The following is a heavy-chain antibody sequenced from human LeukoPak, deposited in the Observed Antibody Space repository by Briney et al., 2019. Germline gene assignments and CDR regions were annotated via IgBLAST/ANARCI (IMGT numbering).Heavy chain of an antibody. CDR2: IYYSGST. D-gene: IGHD3-22*01. CDR1: GGSISSYY. Sequence: PSETLSLTCTVSGGSISSYYWSWIRQPPGKGLEWIGYIYYSGSTNYNPSLKSRVTISVDTSKNQFSLKLSSVTAADTAVYYCARARLYYDSSGSPVGYFDLWGRGTLVTVSS. J-gene: IGHJ2*01. V-gene: IGHV4-59*01. CDR3: ARARLYYDSSGSPVGYFDL.